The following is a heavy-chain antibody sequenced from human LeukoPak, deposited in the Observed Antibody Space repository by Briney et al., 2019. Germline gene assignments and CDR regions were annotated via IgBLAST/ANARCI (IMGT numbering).Heavy chain of an antibody. J-gene: IGHJ4*02. D-gene: IGHD6-6*01. Sequence: PGGSLRLSRAASGFTFNSYAMSWVRQAPWERLQWVSGISDSGGNTYYVDSVRGRFTISRDNSKNTLYLQMNSQRAEDTAVYYCARHRSSWLIDYWGQGTLVTISS. CDR1: GFTFNSYA. CDR2: ISDSGGNT. CDR3: ARHRSSWLIDY. V-gene: IGHV3-23*01.